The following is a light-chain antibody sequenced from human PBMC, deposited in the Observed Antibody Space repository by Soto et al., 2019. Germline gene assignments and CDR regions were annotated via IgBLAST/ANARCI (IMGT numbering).Light chain of an antibody. CDR2: EVS. Sequence: LTQPASVSGSPGQSITISCTGTSSDVGSYNLVSWYQQHPGKAPKLMIYEVSKRPSGVSNRFSGSKSGNTASLTISGLQAEDEADYYCCSYAGSSTYVVFGGGTKLTVL. J-gene: IGLJ2*01. CDR1: SSDVGSYNL. V-gene: IGLV2-23*02. CDR3: CSYAGSSTYVV.